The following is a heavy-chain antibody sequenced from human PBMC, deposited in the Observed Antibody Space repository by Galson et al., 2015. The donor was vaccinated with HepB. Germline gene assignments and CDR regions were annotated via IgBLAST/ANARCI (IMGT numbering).Heavy chain of an antibody. V-gene: IGHV3-21*01. Sequence: SLRLSCAASGFTFSSYSMNWVRQAPGKGLEWVSSISSSSSYIYYADSVKGRFTISRDNAKNSLYLQMNSLRAEDTAVYYCARTPINDYDSSGYTVTYYYYGMDVWGQGTTVTVSS. J-gene: IGHJ6*02. CDR1: GFTFSSYS. CDR2: ISSSSSYI. D-gene: IGHD3-22*01. CDR3: ARTPINDYDSSGYTVTYYYYGMDV.